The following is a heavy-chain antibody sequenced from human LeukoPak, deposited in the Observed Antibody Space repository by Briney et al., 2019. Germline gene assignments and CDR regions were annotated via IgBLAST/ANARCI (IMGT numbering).Heavy chain of an antibody. V-gene: IGHV4-59*11. Sequence: SETLSLTCTVSGGSISSHYWSWIRQPPGKGLEWIGYIYYSGSTNYNPSLKSRVTISVDTSKNQFSLKLSSVTAADTAVYYCAREGVTIGFDYWGQGTLVTVSS. D-gene: IGHD4-17*01. CDR3: AREGVTIGFDY. CDR1: GGSISSHY. CDR2: IYYSGST. J-gene: IGHJ4*02.